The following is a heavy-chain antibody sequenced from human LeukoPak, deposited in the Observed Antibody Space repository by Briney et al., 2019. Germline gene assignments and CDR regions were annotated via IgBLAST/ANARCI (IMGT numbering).Heavy chain of an antibody. CDR1: GFTFSSYA. Sequence: GESLKISCAASGFTFSSYAMSWVRQAPGKGLEWVSAISGSGGSTYYADSVKGRFTISRDNSKNTLYLQMNSLRAEDTAVYYCAKWRLRYFDWLLDFDYWGQGTLVTVSS. CDR2: ISGSGGST. J-gene: IGHJ4*02. V-gene: IGHV3-23*01. D-gene: IGHD3-9*01. CDR3: AKWRLRYFDWLLDFDY.